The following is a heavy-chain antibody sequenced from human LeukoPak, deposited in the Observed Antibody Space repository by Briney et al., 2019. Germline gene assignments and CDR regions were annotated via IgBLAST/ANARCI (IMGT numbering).Heavy chain of an antibody. D-gene: IGHD3-10*01. CDR1: GFTFSDYY. Sequence: GGSLRLSCAASGFTFSDYYMSWIRQAPGKGLEWVSYISSSGSTIYYADSVKGRFTISRDNAKNSLYLQMNSLRAEDTALYYCAKDISSYGSGSPHIWGQGTMVTVSS. CDR2: ISSSGSTI. V-gene: IGHV3-11*01. CDR3: AKDISSYGSGSPHI. J-gene: IGHJ3*02.